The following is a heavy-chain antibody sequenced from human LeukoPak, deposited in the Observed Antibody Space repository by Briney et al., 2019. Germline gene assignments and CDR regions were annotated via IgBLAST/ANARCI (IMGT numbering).Heavy chain of an antibody. CDR2: MYNSEIT. J-gene: IGHJ4*02. V-gene: IGHV4-59*02. Sequence: PSETPSLTCTVSRGSVSSAYWSWIRQPPGKRLEWIGYMYNSEITNYNPSLKSRVTMSLDMSKNQFSLDLTSVSEADTAVYYCATGHSSGWFDYWGQGSLVIVSS. CDR3: ATGHSSGWFDY. D-gene: IGHD6-19*01. CDR1: RGSVSSAY.